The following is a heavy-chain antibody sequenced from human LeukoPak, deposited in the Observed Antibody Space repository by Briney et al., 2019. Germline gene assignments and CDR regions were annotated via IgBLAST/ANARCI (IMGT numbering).Heavy chain of an antibody. Sequence: GGSLRLSCAASGFTFSQYDMHWVRQAPGKGLEWVAVISTDVSHKYYADYVEGRFTISRDNSRNTMYLQMNSLRPEDTAIYYCANRLNNAFEMWGQGTMVTVFS. CDR3: ANRLNNAFEM. J-gene: IGHJ3*02. V-gene: IGHV3-30*18. CDR1: GFTFSQYD. D-gene: IGHD2/OR15-2a*01. CDR2: ISTDVSHK.